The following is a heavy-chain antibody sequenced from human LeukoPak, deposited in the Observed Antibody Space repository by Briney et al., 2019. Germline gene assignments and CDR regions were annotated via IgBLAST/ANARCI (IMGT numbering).Heavy chain of an antibody. CDR3: ATLVVPAAMRAYYFDY. J-gene: IGHJ4*02. CDR2: ISAYNGNT. Sequence: ASVKVSCKASGYTFTSYDINWVRQATGQGLEWMGWISAYNGNTNYAQKLQGRVTMTTDTSTSTAYMELRSLRSDDTAVYYCATLVVPAAMRAYYFDYWGQGTLVTVSS. CDR1: GYTFTSYD. D-gene: IGHD2-2*01. V-gene: IGHV1-18*01.